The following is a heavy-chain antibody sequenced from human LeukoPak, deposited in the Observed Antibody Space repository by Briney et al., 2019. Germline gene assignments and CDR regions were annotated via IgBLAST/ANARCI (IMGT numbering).Heavy chain of an antibody. Sequence: SETLSLTCAVSGYSISSGYYWGWIRQPPGKGLEWIGSIYHSGSTYYNPSLKSRVTISVDTSKNQFSLKFSSVTAADTAVYYCARGVFGGYSYGSVFDYWGQGTLVTVSS. J-gene: IGHJ4*02. D-gene: IGHD5-18*01. CDR3: ARGVFGGYSYGSVFDY. V-gene: IGHV4-38-2*01. CDR1: GYSISSGYY. CDR2: IYHSGST.